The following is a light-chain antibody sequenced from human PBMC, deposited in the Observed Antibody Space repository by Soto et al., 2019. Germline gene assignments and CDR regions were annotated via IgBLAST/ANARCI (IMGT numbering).Light chain of an antibody. Sequence: EIVLTQSPSTLSSYPGEGATLSCMASQSVSSYLAWYQQKPGQAPRLLIYDASNRATGIPARFSGSGSGTDFALTISSLEPEDFAVYYCQQRSNWPIPVGQGTRLE. J-gene: IGKJ5*01. CDR3: QQRSNWPIP. CDR2: DAS. CDR1: QSVSSY. V-gene: IGKV3-11*01.